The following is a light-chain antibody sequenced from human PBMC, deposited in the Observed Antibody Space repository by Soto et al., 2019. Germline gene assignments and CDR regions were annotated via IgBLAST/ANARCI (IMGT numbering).Light chain of an antibody. CDR2: EVS. CDR3: SSYTSRSTRV. V-gene: IGLV2-14*01. Sequence: QSVLTQPASVSGSPGQSITISCTGTSSDVGGYNYVSWYQQHPGKAPKLMIYEVSNRPSGVSNRFSGSKSGNTASLTISGLQAEDEADYYCSSYTSRSTRVFGPRTKVTVL. J-gene: IGLJ1*01. CDR1: SSDVGGYNY.